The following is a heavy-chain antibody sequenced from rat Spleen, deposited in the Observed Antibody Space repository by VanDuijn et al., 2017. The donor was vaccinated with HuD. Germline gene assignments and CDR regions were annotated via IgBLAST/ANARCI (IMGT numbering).Heavy chain of an antibody. Sequence: EVQLVESGGGLVQPGRSLKLSCEGSGFTFNNYWMTWIRQAPGKGLEWVATITHSTSTTYYPDSVQGRFTISRDDAKSALYLQMDSLRSEDTATYYCTRDNWVLDSWGQGVMVTVSS. CDR3: TRDNWVLDS. D-gene: IGHD5-1*01. CDR2: ITHSTSTT. J-gene: IGHJ2*01. V-gene: IGHV5-31*01. CDR1: GFTFNNYW.